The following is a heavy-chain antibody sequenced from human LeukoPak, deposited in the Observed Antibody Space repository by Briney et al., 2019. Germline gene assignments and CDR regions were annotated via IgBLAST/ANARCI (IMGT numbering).Heavy chain of an antibody. Sequence: SETLSLTCTASGGSISSGSYYWSWIRQPAGKGLEWIGRIFASGSSNYNPSLKSRVTISVDTSKNQFSLKLTSVTAADTAVYYCARDSRGGYYYFDYWGQGTLVTVSS. CDR2: IFASGSS. D-gene: IGHD5-12*01. CDR1: GGSISSGSYY. J-gene: IGHJ4*02. CDR3: ARDSRGGYYYFDY. V-gene: IGHV4-61*02.